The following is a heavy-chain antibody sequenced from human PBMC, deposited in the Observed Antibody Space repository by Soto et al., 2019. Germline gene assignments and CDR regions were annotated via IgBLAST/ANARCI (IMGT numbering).Heavy chain of an antibody. CDR1: GFTFSSYE. Sequence: PGGSLRLSCAASGFTFSSYEMNWVRQAPGKGLEWVSYISSSGSTIYYADSVKGRFTISRDNAKNSLYLQMNSLRAEDTAVYYCARDEGMAAAGRGSDYWGQGTPVTVSS. D-gene: IGHD6-13*01. CDR3: ARDEGMAAAGRGSDY. CDR2: ISSSGSTI. J-gene: IGHJ4*02. V-gene: IGHV3-48*03.